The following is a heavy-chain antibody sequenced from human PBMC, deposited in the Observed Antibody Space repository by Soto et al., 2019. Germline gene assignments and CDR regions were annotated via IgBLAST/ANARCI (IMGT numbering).Heavy chain of an antibody. CDR3: AKDRHVTARSGSLSS. J-gene: IGHJ5*02. CDR1: GFTFSNYG. CDR2: ISHDGSNK. V-gene: IGHV3-30*18. D-gene: IGHD1-26*01. Sequence: GGSLRLSCAASGFTFSNYGMHWVRQAPGKGLEWVALISHDGSNKYYADSVKGRFTISRDNSRNTLFLQMNSLRVEDTAVYYCAKDRHVTARSGSLSSWGQGTLVTVSS.